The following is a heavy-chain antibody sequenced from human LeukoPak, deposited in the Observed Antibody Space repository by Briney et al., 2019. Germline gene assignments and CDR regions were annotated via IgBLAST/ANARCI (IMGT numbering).Heavy chain of an antibody. CDR2: IYYSGST. Sequence: SETLSLTCTVSGGSISSYYWSWIRQPPGKGLEWIGYIYYSGSTNYNPSLKSRVTISVDTSKNQFSLKLSSVTAADTAVYYCARGVAATGTFDYWGQGTLVTVSS. V-gene: IGHV4-59*01. J-gene: IGHJ4*02. CDR3: ARGVAATGTFDY. D-gene: IGHD6-13*01. CDR1: GGSISSYY.